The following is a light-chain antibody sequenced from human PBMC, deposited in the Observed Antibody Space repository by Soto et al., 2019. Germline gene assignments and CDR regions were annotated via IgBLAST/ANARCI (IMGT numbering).Light chain of an antibody. CDR3: QQYYTTPVT. J-gene: IGKJ1*01. CDR2: WAS. Sequence: DIVMTQSPDSLAVSLGERATINCKSSQTVLHGSNYLAWYQQKLGQSPKLLIYWASTRESGVPDRFSGSGSGTDFTLTINTRQAEDVAIYYCQQYYTTPVTFGQGTKVEIK. CDR1: QTVLHGSNY. V-gene: IGKV4-1*01.